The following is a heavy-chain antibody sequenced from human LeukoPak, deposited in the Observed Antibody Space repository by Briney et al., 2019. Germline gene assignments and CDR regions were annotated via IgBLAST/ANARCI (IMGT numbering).Heavy chain of an antibody. D-gene: IGHD5-24*01. CDR1: GFTFSSYA. CDR2: ISGSGDKT. V-gene: IGHV3-23*01. J-gene: IGHJ3*02. Sequence: GGSLRLSCIASGFTFSSYAMNWVRQVPGKGLEWVSTISGSGDKTFFADSVKGRFTISRDNSKNTLDLQMSSLRVEDTAVYYCARRGGADGWGAFDIWGQGTVVTVSS. CDR3: ARRGGADGWGAFDI.